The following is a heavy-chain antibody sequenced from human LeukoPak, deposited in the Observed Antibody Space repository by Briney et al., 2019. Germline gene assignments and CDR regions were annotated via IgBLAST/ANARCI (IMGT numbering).Heavy chain of an antibody. Sequence: PGGSLRLSCAASGFTFSGYGMHWVRQAPGKGLEWVAFIRYDGTNKYYADSVTGRFTISRDNSKNTLYLQMNSLRAEDMAVYYCAKDYSPYSSSSEDWYFDLWGRGTLVTVSS. V-gene: IGHV3-30*02. D-gene: IGHD6-6*01. CDR3: AKDYSPYSSSSEDWYFDL. CDR2: IRYDGTNK. CDR1: GFTFSGYG. J-gene: IGHJ2*01.